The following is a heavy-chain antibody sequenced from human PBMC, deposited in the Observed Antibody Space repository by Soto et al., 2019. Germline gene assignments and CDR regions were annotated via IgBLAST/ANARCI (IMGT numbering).Heavy chain of an antibody. Sequence: PSETLSLTCAVSGGSISSGGYSWSWIRQPPGKGLEWIGYIYHSGSTYYNPSLKSRVTLSVDTSKNQFSLNLSSVTAAETAVYYCARHGNIGSYYDAFDNWGQGTMVTVSS. J-gene: IGHJ3*02. D-gene: IGHD1-26*01. V-gene: IGHV4-30-2*05. CDR3: ARHGNIGSYYDAFDN. CDR2: IYHSGST. CDR1: GGSISSGGYS.